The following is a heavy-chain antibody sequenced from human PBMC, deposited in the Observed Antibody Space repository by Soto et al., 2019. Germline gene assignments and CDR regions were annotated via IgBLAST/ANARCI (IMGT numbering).Heavy chain of an antibody. V-gene: IGHV3-23*01. CDR2: ISGSDGST. CDR3: ATRPETRGYVSSLFYFDY. CDR1: GFTFSTYA. J-gene: IGHJ4*02. Sequence: PGGSLRLSCAASGFTFSTYAMGWVRQAPGKGLEWVSAISGSDGSTYYADPVKGRFTISRDNSKNTLYLQMNSLRAEDTAVYYCATRPETRGYVSSLFYFDYWGQGALVTVSS. D-gene: IGHD3-22*01.